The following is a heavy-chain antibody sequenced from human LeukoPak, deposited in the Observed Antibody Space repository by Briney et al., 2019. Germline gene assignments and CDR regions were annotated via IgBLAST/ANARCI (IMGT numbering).Heavy chain of an antibody. CDR3: ARGLGVSNDYGMDV. J-gene: IGHJ6*02. Sequence: ASVKVSCKASGYTFTSYDINWVRQATGQGLEWMRWMNPNSGNTGYAQKFQGRVTMTRNTSISTAHMELSSLRSEDTAVYYCARGLGVSNDYGMDVWGQGTTVTVSS. CDR2: MNPNSGNT. CDR1: GYTFTSYD. V-gene: IGHV1-8*01. D-gene: IGHD2-8*01.